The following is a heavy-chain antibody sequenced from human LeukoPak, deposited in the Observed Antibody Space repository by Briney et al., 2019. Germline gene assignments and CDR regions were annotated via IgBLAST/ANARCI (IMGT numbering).Heavy chain of an antibody. CDR1: GGSISSYY. J-gene: IGHJ6*03. V-gene: IGHV4-4*07. CDR3: ARGPDNTYYYYMDV. Sequence: SETLSLTCTVSGGSISSYYWSWIRQPAGKGLEWIGRIYTSGSTNYNPSLKSRVTMSVDTSKNQFSLKLSSVTAADTAVYYCARGPDNTYYYYMDVWGKGTTVTVSS. D-gene: IGHD2/OR15-2a*01. CDR2: IYTSGST.